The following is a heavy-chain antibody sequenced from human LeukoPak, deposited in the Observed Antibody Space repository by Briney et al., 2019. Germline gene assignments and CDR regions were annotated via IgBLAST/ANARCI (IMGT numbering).Heavy chain of an antibody. V-gene: IGHV1-69*06. D-gene: IGHD6-13*01. CDR3: ARDSGWSSSSWYWSEGRKDFQH. J-gene: IGHJ1*01. Sequence: ASVKVSCKASGGTFSSYAISGVRQARGQGLECMGGIIPIFGRANYAEKFQGRVTITAEKSTRRAHMAQNNPIFEDTAVYYCARDSGWSSSSWYWSEGRKDFQHWGQGTLVTVSS. CDR2: IIPIFGRA. CDR1: GGTFSSYA.